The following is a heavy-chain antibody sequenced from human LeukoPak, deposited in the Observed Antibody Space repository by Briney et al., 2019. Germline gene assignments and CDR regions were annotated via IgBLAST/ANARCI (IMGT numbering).Heavy chain of an antibody. CDR1: SGSISSDY. CDR3: ARDRSPEHYYASSHWDYYYGMDV. CDR2: ISYSGSA. D-gene: IGHD3-22*01. Sequence: SETLSLTCTVSSGSISSDYWSWIRQPPGKGPEWIGYISYSGSANYNPSLKTRVTISIDKSKNQFSLKMTSVTAADTAVYYCARDRSPEHYYASSHWDYYYGMDVWGQGTTVTVSS. J-gene: IGHJ6*02. V-gene: IGHV4-59*01.